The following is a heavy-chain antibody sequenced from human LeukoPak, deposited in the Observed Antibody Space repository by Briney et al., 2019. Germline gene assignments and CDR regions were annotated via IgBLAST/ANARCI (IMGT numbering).Heavy chain of an antibody. V-gene: IGHV3-9*01. CDR3: AKETGSYGPFDS. J-gene: IGHJ4*02. CDR2: IHGNSGGI. CDR1: GFRFDDYT. D-gene: IGHD4-17*01. Sequence: GMSLRLSCGASGFRFDDYTIHWVRQAPGKGLEWVSGIHGNSGGIAYVDSVKGRFTISRDNAKNSLYLHMNSLRSEDTALYYCAKETGSYGPFDSWGQGTLVTVSS.